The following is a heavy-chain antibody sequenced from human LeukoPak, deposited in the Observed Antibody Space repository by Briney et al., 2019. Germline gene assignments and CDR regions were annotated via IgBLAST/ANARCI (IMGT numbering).Heavy chain of an antibody. Sequence: ASVKVSCKVSGYTLTELSMHWVRQAPGKGLEWMGGFDPEDGETIYAQKFQGRVTMTEDTSTDTAYMELSSLRSEDTAVYYCARTPGDENGMDVWGQGTTVTVSS. D-gene: IGHD3-10*01. CDR1: GYTLTELS. CDR2: FDPEDGET. J-gene: IGHJ6*02. CDR3: ARTPGDENGMDV. V-gene: IGHV1-24*01.